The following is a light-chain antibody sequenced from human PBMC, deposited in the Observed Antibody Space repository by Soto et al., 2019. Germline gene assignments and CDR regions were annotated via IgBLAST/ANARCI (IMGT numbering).Light chain of an antibody. CDR2: AAS. J-gene: IGKJ1*01. CDR1: QGIRND. CDR3: LQDYKFPRT. V-gene: IGKV1-6*01. Sequence: AIQMTQSPSSLSASVGDRVTISCRASQGIRNDLGWYQQKPWKAPKLLIYAASTLQSGVPSRFSGSGSGTDFTLTIHNLQPEDFATYYCLQDYKFPRTFGQGTKVDVK.